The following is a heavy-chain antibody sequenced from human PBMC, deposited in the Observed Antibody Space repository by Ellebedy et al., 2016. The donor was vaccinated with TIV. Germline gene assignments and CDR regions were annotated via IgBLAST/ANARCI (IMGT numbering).Heavy chain of an antibody. Sequence: MPSETLSLTCTVSADSISGSNCYWGWIRQPPGKGLEWIGNIYYSGVTYYNPSLKSRVTISVDTSKNQFSLRLSSVTAADPAVYYCARVETVDTFHYDSWGQGTLVTVSS. V-gene: IGHV4-39*07. CDR1: ADSISGSNCY. D-gene: IGHD2/OR15-2a*01. CDR3: ARVETVDTFHYDS. J-gene: IGHJ4*02. CDR2: IYYSGVT.